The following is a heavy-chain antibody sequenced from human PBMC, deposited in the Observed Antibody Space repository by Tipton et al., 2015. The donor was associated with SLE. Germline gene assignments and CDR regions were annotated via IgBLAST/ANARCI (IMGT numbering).Heavy chain of an antibody. J-gene: IGHJ4*02. Sequence: QLVQSGAEVRKPGASVDVSCKASGYTFTSYGISWVRQAPGQGLEWMGWISAYNGDTNYAQNFQGRVTMTTDTSTSTVYMEVRNLTSDDTAVYYCARDHDYGDYWGQGTLVTVSS. CDR1: GYTFTSYG. D-gene: IGHD3-16*01. CDR3: ARDHDYGDY. V-gene: IGHV1-18*01. CDR2: ISAYNGDT.